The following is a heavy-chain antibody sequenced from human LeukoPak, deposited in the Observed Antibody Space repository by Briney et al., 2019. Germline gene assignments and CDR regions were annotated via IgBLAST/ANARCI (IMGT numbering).Heavy chain of an antibody. CDR3: AKDRDSGSYRGTFDY. D-gene: IGHD1-26*01. CDR1: GFTFSSYG. Sequence: GGSLRLSCTGSGFTFSSYGMAWVRQAPGKGLEWVAVISYDGSNKYYADSVKGRFTISRDNSKNTLYLQMNSLRAEDTAVYYCAKDRDSGSYRGTFDYWGQGTLVTVSS. J-gene: IGHJ4*02. V-gene: IGHV3-30*18. CDR2: ISYDGSNK.